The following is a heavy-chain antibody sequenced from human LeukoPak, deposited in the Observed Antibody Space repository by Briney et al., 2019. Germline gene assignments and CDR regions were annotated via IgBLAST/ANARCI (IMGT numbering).Heavy chain of an antibody. CDR3: ARSTRSYSGYDFPAY. D-gene: IGHD5-12*01. CDR1: GGIFSSYA. J-gene: IGHJ4*02. Sequence: SVMVSCKASGGIFSSYAIIWVRQAPGQGLEWMGGIIPIFGTANYAQKFQGRVTITTAESTSTAYMELSSLRSEDTAVYYCARSTRSYSGYDFPAYWGQGTLVTLSS. CDR2: IIPIFGTA. V-gene: IGHV1-69*05.